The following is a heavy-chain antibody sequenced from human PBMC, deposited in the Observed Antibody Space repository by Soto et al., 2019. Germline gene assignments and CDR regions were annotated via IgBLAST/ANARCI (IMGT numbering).Heavy chain of an antibody. CDR1: GYTFTSYA. D-gene: IGHD5-12*01. J-gene: IGHJ4*02. Sequence: ASVKVSCKASGYTFTSYAMHWVRQAPGQRLEWMGWINAGNGNTKYSQKFQGRVTITRDTSASTAYMELSSLRSEDTAVYYCARWAEYRGYRGYDLSDGYWGQGTQVTVSS. CDR3: ARWAEYRGYRGYDLSDGY. V-gene: IGHV1-3*01. CDR2: INAGNGNT.